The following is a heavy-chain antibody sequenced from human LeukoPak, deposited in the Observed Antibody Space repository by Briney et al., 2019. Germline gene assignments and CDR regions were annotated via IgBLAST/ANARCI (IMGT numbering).Heavy chain of an antibody. J-gene: IGHJ4*02. D-gene: IGHD3-22*01. V-gene: IGHV1-2*02. CDR1: GYTFTGYY. Sequence: GASVKVSCKASGYTFTGYYMHWVRQAPGQGLEWMGWINPNRGGTNYAQKFQGRVTMTRDTSISTAYMELSRLRSDDTAVYYCASYYYDSSGYPGVEFDYWGQGTLVTVSS. CDR3: ASYYYDSSGYPGVEFDY. CDR2: INPNRGGT.